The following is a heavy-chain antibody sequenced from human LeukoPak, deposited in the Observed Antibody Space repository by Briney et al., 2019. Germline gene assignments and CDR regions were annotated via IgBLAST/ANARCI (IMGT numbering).Heavy chain of an antibody. D-gene: IGHD3-22*01. V-gene: IGHV1-8*02. CDR3: ARPSGYYYYYYYYMDV. CDR1: GYTFTSYG. CDR2: MNPNSGNT. J-gene: IGHJ6*03. Sequence: ASVKVSCKASGYTFTSYGISWVRQATGQGLEWMGWMNPNSGNTGYAQKFQGRVTMTRNTSISTAYMELSSLRSEDTAVYYCARPSGYYYYYYYYMDVWGKGTTVTVSS.